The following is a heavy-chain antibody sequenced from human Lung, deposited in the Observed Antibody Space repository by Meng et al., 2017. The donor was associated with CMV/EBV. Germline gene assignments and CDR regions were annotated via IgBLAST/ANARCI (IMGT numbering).Heavy chain of an antibody. V-gene: IGHV4-34*01. CDR3: ARKDYYDISGHAFDI. CDR1: GGSFSGYY. Sequence: SETLSLTCAVYGGSFSGYYWSWIRQPPGKGLEWIAEINQSGSTNRNPTLKSRVTISVDTSKNLFSLNLTSVTAADTAVYYCARKDYYDISGHAFDIWGQGTMVXVSS. D-gene: IGHD3-22*01. CDR2: INQSGST. J-gene: IGHJ3*02.